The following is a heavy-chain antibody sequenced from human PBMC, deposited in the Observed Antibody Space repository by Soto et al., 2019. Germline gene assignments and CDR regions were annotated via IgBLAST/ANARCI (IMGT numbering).Heavy chain of an antibody. CDR3: ASDSGSDGPDAFDI. Sequence: GGSLRLSCAASGFTVSSNYMSWVRQAPGKGLEWVSVIYSGGSTYYADSVKGRFTISRHNSKNTLHLQMNSLRAEDTAVYYCASDSGSDGPDAFDIWGQGTMVTVSS. V-gene: IGHV3-66*01. CDR2: IYSGGST. D-gene: IGHD1-26*01. CDR1: GFTVSSNY. J-gene: IGHJ3*02.